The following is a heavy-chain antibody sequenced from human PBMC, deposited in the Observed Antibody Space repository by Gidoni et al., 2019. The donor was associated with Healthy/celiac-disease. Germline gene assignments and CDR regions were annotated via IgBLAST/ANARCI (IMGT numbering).Heavy chain of an antibody. CDR2: IWYDGSNK. CDR1: GFTFSRYG. D-gene: IGHD3-10*01. CDR3: ARDTGYFDY. V-gene: IGHV3-33*01. Sequence: QVQLVESGGGVVQPGRSLRLSCAASGFTFSRYGMHWVRQAPGKGLEWVAVIWYDGSNKYYADSVKGRFTISRDNSKNTLYLQMNSLRAEDTAVYYCARDTGYFDYWGQGTLVTVSS. J-gene: IGHJ4*02.